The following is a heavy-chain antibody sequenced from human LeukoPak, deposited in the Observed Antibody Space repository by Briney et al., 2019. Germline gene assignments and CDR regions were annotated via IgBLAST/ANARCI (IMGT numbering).Heavy chain of an antibody. CDR1: GDTFTSYY. CDR3: ARAGAYTYGFFDY. V-gene: IGHV1-46*01. D-gene: IGHD5-18*01. CDR2: INPTVGST. J-gene: IGHJ4*02. Sequence: ASVKVSCKASGDTFTSYYMHWVRQAPGQGLEWMGIINPTVGSTSYAQKFQGRVTMTRDMSTSTVYMDLSSLRSEDTAVYYCARAGAYTYGFFDYWGQGTLVTVSS.